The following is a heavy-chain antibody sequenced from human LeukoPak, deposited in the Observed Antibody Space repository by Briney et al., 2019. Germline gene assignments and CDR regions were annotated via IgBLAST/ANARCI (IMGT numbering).Heavy chain of an antibody. D-gene: IGHD3-22*01. CDR1: GGSINTYY. V-gene: IGHV4-59*08. CDR3: ARRASTRIVFDY. Sequence: PSETLSLTCSVSGGSINTYYWSCIRQPPGKGLEWIGYIYYRGSTNYNPSLKSRLTISVDTSKNQFSLKLSSVTAADTAVYYCARRASTRIVFDYWGQGTLVTVSS. J-gene: IGHJ4*02. CDR2: IYYRGST.